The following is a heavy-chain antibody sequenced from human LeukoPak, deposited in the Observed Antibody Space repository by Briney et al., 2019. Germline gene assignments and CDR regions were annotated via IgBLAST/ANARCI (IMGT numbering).Heavy chain of an antibody. V-gene: IGHV3-74*01. Sequence: PGGSLRLSCAASGFTFSSYWMHWFRQPPGKGLVWVSRVNSDGSSTTYADSVKGRFTISRDNAKNTLYLQMNSLRAEDTAVYYCARDYYGSGKTRWFDLWGQGTLVTVSS. CDR3: ARDYYGSGKTRWFDL. J-gene: IGHJ5*02. D-gene: IGHD3-10*01. CDR2: VNSDGSST. CDR1: GFTFSSYW.